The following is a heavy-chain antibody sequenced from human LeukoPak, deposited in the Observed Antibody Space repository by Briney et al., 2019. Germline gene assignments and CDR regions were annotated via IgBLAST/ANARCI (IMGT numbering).Heavy chain of an antibody. V-gene: IGHV3-23*01. J-gene: IGHJ4*02. CDR2: ISGSGGSK. Sequence: PGGSLRLSCAASGFTFSDYAMSWVRQAPGNGLEWVSLISGSGGSKYFADSVKGRFTISRDNSMNTLYLQMNSLKTEDTAVYFCTTGGGTITMVRGAKISDYWGQGTLVTVSS. CDR3: TTGGGTITMVRGAKISDY. D-gene: IGHD3-10*01. CDR1: GFTFSDYA.